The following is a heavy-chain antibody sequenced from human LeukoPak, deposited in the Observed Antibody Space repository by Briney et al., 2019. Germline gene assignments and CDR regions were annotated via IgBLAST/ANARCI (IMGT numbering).Heavy chain of an antibody. CDR3: ARRAGAYTHPYDY. CDR1: GYTFTSYD. Sequence: ASVKVSCKASGYTFTSYDINWVRQATGQGLEWMGWMNPNSGNTGYAQKFQGRVTITRNTSISTAYMELSSLRSEDTAVYYCARRAGAYTHPYDYWGQGTLVTVSS. V-gene: IGHV1-8*03. J-gene: IGHJ4*02. CDR2: MNPNSGNT. D-gene: IGHD3-16*01.